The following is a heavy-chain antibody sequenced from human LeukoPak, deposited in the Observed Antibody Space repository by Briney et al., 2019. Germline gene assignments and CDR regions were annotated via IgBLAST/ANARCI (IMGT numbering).Heavy chain of an antibody. J-gene: IGHJ4*02. V-gene: IGHV1-69*04. D-gene: IGHD5-18*01. Sequence: KFQGRVTITADKSTSTAYMELSSLRSEDTAVYYCARVSDTAIGYPFIDYWGQGTLVTVSS. CDR3: ARVSDTAIGYPFIDY.